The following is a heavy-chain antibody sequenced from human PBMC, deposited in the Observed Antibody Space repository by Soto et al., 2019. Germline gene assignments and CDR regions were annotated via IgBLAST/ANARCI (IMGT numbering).Heavy chain of an antibody. D-gene: IGHD1-26*01. J-gene: IGHJ4*02. CDR3: GRDGDQWDQRYLDY. CDR1: GNFCSKDG. V-gene: IGHV1-18*01. CDR2: NNGNTGSK. Sequence: QVQLVQSGAEVKKPGASVKVSCKTPGNFCSKDGISWVRQAPGQGLEWMGWNNGNTGSKNNDQKFRGGVTMTTETSTGMVYMKLSSLTSDDTAIYYCGRDGDQWDQRYLDYWGQGTLVSV.